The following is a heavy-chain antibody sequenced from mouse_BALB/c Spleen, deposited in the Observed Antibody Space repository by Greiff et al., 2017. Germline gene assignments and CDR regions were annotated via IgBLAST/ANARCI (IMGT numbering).Heavy chain of an antibody. D-gene: IGHD1-1*01. Sequence: VKLMESGPGLVAPSQSLSITCTVSGFSLTSYGVHWVRQPPGKGLEWLGVIWAGGSTNYNSALMSRLSISKDNSKSQVFLKMNSLQTDDTAMYYCARAGLYGSSFYAMDYWGQGTSVTVSS. V-gene: IGHV2-9*02. J-gene: IGHJ4*01. CDR1: GFSLTSYG. CDR2: IWAGGST. CDR3: ARAGLYGSSFYAMDY.